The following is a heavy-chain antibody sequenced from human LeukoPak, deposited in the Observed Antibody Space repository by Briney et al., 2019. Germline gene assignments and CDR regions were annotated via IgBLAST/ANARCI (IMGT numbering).Heavy chain of an antibody. J-gene: IGHJ4*02. CDR3: ARLVYYYDSSGYSYYFDY. V-gene: IGHV4-39*01. D-gene: IGHD3-22*01. CDR1: GGSISSSSYY. CDR2: FLYSGST. Sequence: PSETLSLTCTVSGGSISSSSYYWGWIRQPPGKGLEWIGSFLYSGSTYYNPSLKSRVTISVDTSKNQFSLKLSSLTAADTAVYYCARLVYYYDSSGYSYYFDYWGQGTLVTVAS.